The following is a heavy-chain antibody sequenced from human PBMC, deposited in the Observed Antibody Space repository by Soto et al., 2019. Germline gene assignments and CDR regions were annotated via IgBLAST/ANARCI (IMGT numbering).Heavy chain of an antibody. CDR3: ARSLLQGDF. CDR2: INPNGGST. J-gene: IGHJ4*02. D-gene: IGHD2-21*01. V-gene: IGHV1-46*01. CDR1: GYTFIHYY. Sequence: QVQLVQSGAEVKKPGASVKVSCKASGYTFIHYYIHWVRQAPGQGLEWMAIINPNGGSTNYAQKFRGRVTVTSHTSTTTVSMELNSLGSDDTAVYFCARSLLQGDFWGQGTLVTVSS.